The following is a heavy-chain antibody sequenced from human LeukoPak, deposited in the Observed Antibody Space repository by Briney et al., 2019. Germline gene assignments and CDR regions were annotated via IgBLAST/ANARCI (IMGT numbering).Heavy chain of an antibody. Sequence: SETLSLTCTVSGGSISSSSYYWGWIRQPPGKGLEWIGSIYYSGSTYYNPSLKSRVTISVDTSKNQFSLKLSSVTAADTAVYYCARRKTNGYGGYLRPLDYWGQGTLVTVSS. J-gene: IGHJ4*02. CDR1: GGSISSSSYY. CDR3: ARRKTNGYGGYLRPLDY. V-gene: IGHV4-39*07. D-gene: IGHD5-12*01. CDR2: IYYSGST.